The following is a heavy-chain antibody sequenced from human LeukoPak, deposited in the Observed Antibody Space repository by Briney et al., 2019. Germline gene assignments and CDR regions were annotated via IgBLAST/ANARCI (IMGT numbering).Heavy chain of an antibody. J-gene: IGHJ4*02. V-gene: IGHV3-48*03. Sequence: PGGSLRLSCVGSAFTYNSYEVNWVRPAPGNGLEWVSYISSSGYTTNYADSVKGRFTISRDKANNSLSLQMHSLRAEHTAPYYCAILSTTWDAGEDYWGQGTLVTVSS. CDR3: AILSTTWDAGEDY. D-gene: IGHD3-9*01. CDR2: ISSSGYTT. CDR1: AFTYNSYE.